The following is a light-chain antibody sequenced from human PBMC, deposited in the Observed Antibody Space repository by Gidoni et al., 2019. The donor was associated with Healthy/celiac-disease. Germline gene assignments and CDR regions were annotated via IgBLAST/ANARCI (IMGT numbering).Light chain of an antibody. CDR2: WAA. Sequence: DIVMTQSPDSLAVSLGERATINCKSSKSVLYSSNNKNYLAWYQQKPGQPPKLLIYWAATRESGVPYRFSGSGSGTDFTLTISSLQAEDVAVYYCQQYYSTPPYTFGQGTKLEIK. V-gene: IGKV4-1*01. J-gene: IGKJ2*01. CDR1: KSVLYSSNNKNY. CDR3: QQYYSTPPYT.